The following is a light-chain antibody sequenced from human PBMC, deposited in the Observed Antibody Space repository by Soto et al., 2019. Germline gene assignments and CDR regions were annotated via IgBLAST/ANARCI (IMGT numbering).Light chain of an antibody. CDR1: QSVSSN. V-gene: IGKV3-15*01. Sequence: SQSVSSNLAWYRQKPXQAPSHLIYTASTXATAVPPRFSSSRSGTEFTLTVSSLEAEDLSIYYCHQDNNWPPCTCGQRI. CDR3: HQDNNWPPCT. CDR2: TAS. J-gene: IGKJ2*02.